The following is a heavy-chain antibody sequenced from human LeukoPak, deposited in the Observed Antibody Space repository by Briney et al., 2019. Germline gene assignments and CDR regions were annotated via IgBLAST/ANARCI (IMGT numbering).Heavy chain of an antibody. CDR1: GFSFSSYW. CDR3: VSGFLQWLY. Sequence: GGSLRVSCAASGFSFSSYWMSWVRQAPGKGLEWVANINPDGSNMLYVDSVKGRFTISRDNAKNSLYLQMNNLRAEDTAVYFCVSGFLQWLYWGQGTLVTVSS. V-gene: IGHV3-7*01. CDR2: INPDGSNM. D-gene: IGHD3-3*01. J-gene: IGHJ4*02.